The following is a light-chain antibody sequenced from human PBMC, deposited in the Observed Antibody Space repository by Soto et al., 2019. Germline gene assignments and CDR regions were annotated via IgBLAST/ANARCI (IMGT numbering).Light chain of an antibody. V-gene: IGKV3-20*01. CDR2: GAS. Sequence: EIVLTQSPGTLSLSPGKRATLSCRARQSVSNNYLAWYQQKPGQAPRLLIYGASNRATGIPDRFSGSGSGTDFTLTISRLAPEDFAVYYCQQYGSSGTFGQGTKVDIK. J-gene: IGKJ1*01. CDR1: QSVSNNY. CDR3: QQYGSSGT.